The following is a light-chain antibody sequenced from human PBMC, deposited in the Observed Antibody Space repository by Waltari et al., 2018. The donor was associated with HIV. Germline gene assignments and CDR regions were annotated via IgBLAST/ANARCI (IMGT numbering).Light chain of an antibody. CDR1: SSDVGGYNY. Sequence: QSALTQPASVSGSPGQSITISCTGTSSDVGGYNYVSWYQQHPGKAPKLMIYEVSNRPSGVSNLFSCSKSGNTASLTISGLQAEDEADYYCSSYTSSSTYVVFGGGTTLTVL. J-gene: IGLJ2*01. CDR3: SSYTSSSTYVV. CDR2: EVS. V-gene: IGLV2-14*01.